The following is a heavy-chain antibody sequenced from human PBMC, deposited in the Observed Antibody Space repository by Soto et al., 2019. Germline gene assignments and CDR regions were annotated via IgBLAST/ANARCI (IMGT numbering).Heavy chain of an antibody. V-gene: IGHV3-23*01. Sequence: GGSLRLSCAASGFTFDSYAMSWVRQAPGEGLEWVSAISGTGISTYYADSVKGRFTISRDNSRNTLYLQMNSLRAEDTAVYYCAKEANIVVVVAATWNPHYFVNWGQGILVTVSS. CDR2: ISGTGIST. CDR1: GFTFDSYA. J-gene: IGHJ4*02. CDR3: AKEANIVVVVAATWNPHYFVN. D-gene: IGHD2-15*01.